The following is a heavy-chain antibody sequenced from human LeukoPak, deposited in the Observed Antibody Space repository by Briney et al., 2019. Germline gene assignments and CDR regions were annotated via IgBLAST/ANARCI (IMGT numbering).Heavy chain of an antibody. V-gene: IGHV1-24*01. CDR2: FDPEKSER. Sequence: ASVKVSCKVSGDTLSELPMHWVRQAPGKGLEWLGGFDPEKSERIYAQNLRGRVTMTEETSTDTAFLELSSLTSEDTAVYYCATGNSLGYCKGGRCFNYWGQGTQVIVSS. CDR3: ATGNSLGYCKGGRCFNY. J-gene: IGHJ4*02. CDR1: GDTLSELP. D-gene: IGHD2-15*01.